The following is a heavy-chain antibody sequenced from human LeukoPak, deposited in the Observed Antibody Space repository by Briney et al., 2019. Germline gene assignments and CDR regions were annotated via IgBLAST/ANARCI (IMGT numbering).Heavy chain of an antibody. J-gene: IGHJ6*03. D-gene: IGHD7-27*01. CDR3: TTWGGHLVSYYYYYMDV. CDR2: IRSKANSYAT. V-gene: IGHV3-73*01. Sequence: GGSLRLSCAASGFTFSGSAMHWVRQASGKGLEWVGRIRSKANSYATAYAASVKGRFTISRDDSKNTAYLQMNSLKTEDTAVYYCTTWGGHLVSYYYYYMDVWGKGITVTVSS. CDR1: GFTFSGSA.